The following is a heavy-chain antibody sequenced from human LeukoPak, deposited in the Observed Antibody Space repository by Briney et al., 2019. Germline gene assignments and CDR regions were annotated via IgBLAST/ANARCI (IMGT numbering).Heavy chain of an antibody. CDR1: GYTFTGYY. CDR2: MNPNSGNT. J-gene: IGHJ3*02. D-gene: IGHD1-26*01. Sequence: ASVKVSCKASGYTFTGYYMHWVRQATGQGLEWMGWMNPNSGNTGYAQKFQGRVTMTRNTSISTAYMELSSLRSEDTAVYYCAGGDWELGIWGQGTMVTVSS. V-gene: IGHV1-8*02. CDR3: AGGDWELGI.